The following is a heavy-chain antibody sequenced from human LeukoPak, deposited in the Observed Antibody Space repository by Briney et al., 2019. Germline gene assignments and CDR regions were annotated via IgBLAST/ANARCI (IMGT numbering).Heavy chain of an antibody. CDR3: ARKTSITMIVVVNGWTDY. V-gene: IGHV1-18*01. D-gene: IGHD3-22*01. J-gene: IGHJ4*02. CDR1: VYTFTIYG. Sequence: GASVTVSFKASVYTFTIYGISWVRQAPGQGGEWMGWISAYNGNTNYAQKLHGRVTMTTDPSTSTAYMELRSLRSDDTAVYYCARKTSITMIVVVNGWTDYWGQGTLVTLSS. CDR2: ISAYNGNT.